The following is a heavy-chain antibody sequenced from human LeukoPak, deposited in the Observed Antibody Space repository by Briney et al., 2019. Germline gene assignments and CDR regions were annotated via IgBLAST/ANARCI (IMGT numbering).Heavy chain of an antibody. Sequence: GGSLRLSCAASGFTFSSYAMHWVRQAPGKGQEWVAVISYDGSNKYYADSVKGRFAISRDNSKNTLYLQMNSLRAEDTAVYYCARDPLRPSNGRNYFDYWGQGTLVTVSS. D-gene: IGHD2-2*01. CDR1: GFTFSSYA. CDR3: ARDPLRPSNGRNYFDY. J-gene: IGHJ4*02. CDR2: ISYDGSNK. V-gene: IGHV3-30*09.